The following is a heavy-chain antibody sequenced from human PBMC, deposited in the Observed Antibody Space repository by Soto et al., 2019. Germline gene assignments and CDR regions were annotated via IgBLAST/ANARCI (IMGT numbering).Heavy chain of an antibody. CDR2: IYYSGST. D-gene: IGHD1-26*01. J-gene: IGHJ1*01. V-gene: IGHV4-59*01. CDR3: AREGSYFRP. CDR1: GGSISSYY. Sequence: SETLSLTCTVSGGSISSYYWSWIRQPPGKGLEWIGYIYYSGSTNYNPSLKSRVTISVDTSKNQFSLKLSSVTAADTAVYYCAREGSYFRPWGQGTLVTVS.